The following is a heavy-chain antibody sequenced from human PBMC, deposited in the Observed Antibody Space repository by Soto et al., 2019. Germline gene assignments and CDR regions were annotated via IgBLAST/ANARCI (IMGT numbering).Heavy chain of an antibody. Sequence: SGPTLVNPTQTLTLTCTFSGFSLSTSGVGVCWIRQPPGKALEWLALIYWNDDKRYSPSLKSRLTITKDTSKNQVVLTMTNMDPVDTATYYCAHNLYYDILTGYRFNWFDPWGQGTLVTVSS. V-gene: IGHV2-5*01. CDR1: GFSLSTSGVG. J-gene: IGHJ5*02. CDR2: IYWNDDK. CDR3: AHNLYYDILTGYRFNWFDP. D-gene: IGHD3-9*01.